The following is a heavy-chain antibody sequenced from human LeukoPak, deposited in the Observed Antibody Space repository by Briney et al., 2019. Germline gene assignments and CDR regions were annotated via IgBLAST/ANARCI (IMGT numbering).Heavy chain of an antibody. Sequence: ASVKVSCKASGGTFISYAISWVRQAPGQGLEWMGWISAYNGNTNYAQKLQGRVTMTTDTSTSTAYMELRSLRSDDTAVYYCARDPNYDFWSGYYRTVNWIDPWGQGTLVTVSS. CDR1: GGTFISYA. V-gene: IGHV1-18*01. D-gene: IGHD3-3*01. CDR3: ARDPNYDFWSGYYRTVNWIDP. J-gene: IGHJ5*02. CDR2: ISAYNGNT.